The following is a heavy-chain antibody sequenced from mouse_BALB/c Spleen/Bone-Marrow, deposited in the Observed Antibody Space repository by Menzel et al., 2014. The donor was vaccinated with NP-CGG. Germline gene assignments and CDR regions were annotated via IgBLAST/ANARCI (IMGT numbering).Heavy chain of an antibody. D-gene: IGHD2-3*01. V-gene: IGHV4-1*02. CDR1: GFDFSRYW. Sequence: EVMLVESGGGLVQPGGSLKVSCAASGFDFSRYWMSWVRQAPGKGLEWIGEINPDSRTINYTPSLKDKFIISRGNANNTLYLQMSKVRSEDTALYYCSRLGYYGGFAYWGQGTLVTVSA. CDR2: INPDSRTI. CDR3: SRLGYYGGFAY. J-gene: IGHJ3*01.